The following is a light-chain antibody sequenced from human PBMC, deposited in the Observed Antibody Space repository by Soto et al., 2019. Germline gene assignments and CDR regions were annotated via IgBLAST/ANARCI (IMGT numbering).Light chain of an antibody. Sequence: EIVMTQSPATLSVSPVEGATLSCRASQSVSSNLAWYQQKPGQAPRLPIYGASTRATGIPARFSGSGSGTEFTLTISSLQSEDFAVYYCQQYNNWPRTFGQGTKVDI. J-gene: IGKJ1*01. CDR1: QSVSSN. V-gene: IGKV3-15*01. CDR3: QQYNNWPRT. CDR2: GAS.